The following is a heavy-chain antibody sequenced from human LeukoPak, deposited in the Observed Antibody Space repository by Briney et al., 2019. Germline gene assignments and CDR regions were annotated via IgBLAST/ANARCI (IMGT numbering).Heavy chain of an antibody. CDR1: GYTFTSYG. V-gene: IGHV1-18*01. J-gene: IGHJ3*02. D-gene: IGHD1-1*01. CDR3: ARSQLARPYDAFDI. CDR2: ISAYNGNT. Sequence: GASVKVSCKASGYTFTSYGISWVRQAPGQGLEWMGWISAYNGNTNYAQKLQGRVTMTTDTSTSTAYMELRSLRSDDTAVYYCARSQLARPYDAFDIWGQGTMVTVSS.